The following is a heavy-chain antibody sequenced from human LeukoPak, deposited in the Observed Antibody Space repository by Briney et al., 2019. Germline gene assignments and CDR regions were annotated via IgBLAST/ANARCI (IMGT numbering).Heavy chain of an antibody. V-gene: IGHV3-74*01. CDR3: ARSSGAFDI. CDR2: INSDGSIT. Sequence: GGSLRLSCAASGFTLSSYWMHWVRQAPGKGPVWVSRINSDGSITTYADSVKGRFTISRDNAKNTLYLQMNSLRAEDTAVYYCARSSGAFDIWGQGTMVTVSS. D-gene: IGHD6-6*01. CDR1: GFTLSSYW. J-gene: IGHJ3*02.